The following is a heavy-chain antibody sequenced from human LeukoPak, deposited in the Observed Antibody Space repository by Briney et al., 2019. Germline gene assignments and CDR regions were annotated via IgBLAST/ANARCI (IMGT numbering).Heavy chain of an antibody. CDR3: VKGAHFGY. V-gene: IGHV3-23*01. J-gene: IGHJ4*02. CDR2: IRGRDGST. Sequence: PGGSLTLSCAASGFPFSTYDMTWGRQAPGKGLEWVSGIRGRDGSTYYAESTKGRFTISRDNSKNTLFLQMNSLRADDTAVYYCVKGAHFGYWGQGSLVTVSS. CDR1: GFPFSTYD.